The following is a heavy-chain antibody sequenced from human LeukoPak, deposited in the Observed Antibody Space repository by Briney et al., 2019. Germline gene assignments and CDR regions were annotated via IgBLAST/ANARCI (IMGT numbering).Heavy chain of an antibody. CDR2: VYYSGST. J-gene: IGHJ4*02. Sequence: SETLSLTCTVSGGSISSYYWSWIRQPPGKGLEWIGYVYYSGSTNYNPSLKSRVTISVDTSKNQFSLKLSSLTAADTAVYYCARTQSYFDDWGRGTLVTVSS. CDR3: ARTQSYFDD. V-gene: IGHV4-59*01. CDR1: GGSISSYY. D-gene: IGHD2-21*01.